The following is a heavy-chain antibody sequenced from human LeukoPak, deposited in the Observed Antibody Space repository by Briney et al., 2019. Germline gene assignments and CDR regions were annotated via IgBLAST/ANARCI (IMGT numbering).Heavy chain of an antibody. V-gene: IGHV3-23*01. Sequence: PGGSLRLSCAASGFTFRNSAISWVRQAPGKGLEWVSTISGGGGSTYNADSVKGRFTISRDNSKNTLYLQMNSLRAEDTAVYYCARTTVTTTKLMDVWGKGTTVIVSS. CDR2: ISGGGGST. D-gene: IGHD4-17*01. CDR3: ARTTVTTTKLMDV. J-gene: IGHJ6*04. CDR1: GFTFRNSA.